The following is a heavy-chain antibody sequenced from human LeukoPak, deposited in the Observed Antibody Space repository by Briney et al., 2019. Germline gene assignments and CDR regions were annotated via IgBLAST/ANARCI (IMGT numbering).Heavy chain of an antibody. Sequence: PSETLSLTCTVSGGSISSYYWSWIRQPPGKGLEWIGEINHSGSTNYNPSLKSRVTISVDTSKNQFSLKLSSVTAADTAVYYCASPRGLDYWGQGTLVTVSS. CDR3: ASPRGLDY. J-gene: IGHJ4*02. V-gene: IGHV4-34*01. CDR1: GGSISSYY. CDR2: INHSGST.